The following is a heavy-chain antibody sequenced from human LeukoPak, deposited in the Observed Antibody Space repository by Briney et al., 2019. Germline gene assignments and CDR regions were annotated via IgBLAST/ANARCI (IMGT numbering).Heavy chain of an antibody. Sequence: GASVKVSCKASGYTFSSYYMHWVRQASGQGLEWMGIVIPSDGSTTYAQKFQGRVTMTRDTSTSTVYMELSSLRFEDTAVYDCARGSEEYSYDVLYSGQGTLVTASS. CDR2: VIPSDGST. J-gene: IGHJ4*02. V-gene: IGHV1-46*01. D-gene: IGHD5-18*01. CDR1: GYTFSSYY. CDR3: ARGSEEYSYDVLY.